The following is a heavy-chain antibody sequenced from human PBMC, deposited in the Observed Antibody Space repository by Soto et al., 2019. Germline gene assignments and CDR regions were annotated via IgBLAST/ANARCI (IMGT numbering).Heavy chain of an antibody. V-gene: IGHV3-30*18. CDR1: GFTFSSYG. J-gene: IGHJ6*02. Sequence: PGGSLRLSCAASGFTFSSYGMHWVRQAPGKGLEWVAVISYDGSNKYYADSVKGRFTISRDNSKNTLYLQMNSLRAEDTAVYYCAKDPAAAAGTSYYYYGMDVWGQGTTVTVSS. CDR2: ISYDGSNK. D-gene: IGHD6-13*01. CDR3: AKDPAAAAGTSYYYYGMDV.